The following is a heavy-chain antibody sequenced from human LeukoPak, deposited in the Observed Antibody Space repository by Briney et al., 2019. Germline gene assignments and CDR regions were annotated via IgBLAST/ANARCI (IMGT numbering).Heavy chain of an antibody. V-gene: IGHV3-23*01. CDR2: ISGSGGST. Sequence: PGGSLRLSCAASGFTFSNSAMTWVRQAPGKGLEWVSCISGSGGSTYYADSVKGRFTISRDNSKNTLYLQMNSLRAEDTAVYYCASGWYYGSSGYYVDAFDFWGQGTMVTVSS. CDR3: ASGWYYGSSGYYVDAFDF. CDR1: GFTFSNSA. J-gene: IGHJ3*01. D-gene: IGHD3-22*01.